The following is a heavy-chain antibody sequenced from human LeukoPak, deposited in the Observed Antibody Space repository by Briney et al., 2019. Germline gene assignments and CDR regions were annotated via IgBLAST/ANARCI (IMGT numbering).Heavy chain of an antibody. CDR3: ARDRSGWAPGAFDI. CDR2: ISSSSSYI. D-gene: IGHD6-19*01. J-gene: IGHJ3*02. V-gene: IGHV3-21*01. CDR1: GFTFSSYS. Sequence: GGSLRLSCAASGFTFSSYSMNWVRQAPGKGLEWVSSISSSSSYIYYADSVKGRFTISRDNAKNSLYLQMNSLRAEDTAVYYCARDRSGWAPGAFDIWGQGTMVTVSS.